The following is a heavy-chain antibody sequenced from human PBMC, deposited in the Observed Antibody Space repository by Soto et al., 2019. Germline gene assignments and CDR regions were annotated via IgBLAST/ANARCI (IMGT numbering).Heavy chain of an antibody. V-gene: IGHV3-7*01. Sequence: EVQLVESGGGLVQPGGSLRLSCAASGFTFSSYWMSWVRQAPGKGLEWVASIKQDGSEKYYVDSVKGRFTISRDNAKNSLYLQMNSLRAEDTAVYYCARREWDSNYYGSGTPFDYWGQGTLVTVSS. CDR3: ARREWDSNYYGSGTPFDY. J-gene: IGHJ4*02. CDR1: GFTFSSYW. D-gene: IGHD3-10*01. CDR2: IKQDGSEK.